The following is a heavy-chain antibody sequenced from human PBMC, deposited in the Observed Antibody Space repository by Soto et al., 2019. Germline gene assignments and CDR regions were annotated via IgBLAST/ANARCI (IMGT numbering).Heavy chain of an antibody. CDR1: GGSISSSSYY. Sequence: PSETLSLTCTVSGGSISSSSYYWGWIRQPPGKGLEWIGMISYSGSTYYNPSLKSRVTISVDTSKNQFSLNLNSVTAADTAVYYCARLQYNSAWYPDYWGHGTLVTVSS. J-gene: IGHJ4*01. CDR3: ARLQYNSAWYPDY. CDR2: ISYSGST. V-gene: IGHV4-39*01. D-gene: IGHD6-19*01.